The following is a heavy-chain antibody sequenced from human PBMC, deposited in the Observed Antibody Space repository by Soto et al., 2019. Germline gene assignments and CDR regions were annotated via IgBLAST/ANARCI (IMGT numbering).Heavy chain of an antibody. CDR1: GITLSSYA. CDR2: ISGSNGAK. CDR3: TKIRGYGGY. D-gene: IGHD5-18*01. V-gene: IGHV3-23*01. Sequence: GGSLRLSCVGSGITLSSYAMTWVRQARGKGLEWVSTISGSNGAKHYAASVRGRFTISRDPSMNTLFLQMDSLTADDTAVYYCTKIRGYGGYWGQGAQVTVSS. J-gene: IGHJ4*02.